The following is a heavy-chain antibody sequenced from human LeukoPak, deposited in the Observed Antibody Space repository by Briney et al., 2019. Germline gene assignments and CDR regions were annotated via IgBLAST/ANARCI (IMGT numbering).Heavy chain of an antibody. CDR3: ARSDCSTTSCVAYYGMDV. Sequence: PSETLSLTCTVSGGSISNYYWNWIRLPPGKGLEWIGYIYYSGSTNYNPSLKSQVTISVDTSKNQFSLKLSSMTAADTAVYYCARSDCSTTSCVAYYGMDVWGQGTTVTVSS. J-gene: IGHJ6*02. CDR2: IYYSGST. CDR1: GGSISNYY. D-gene: IGHD2-2*01. V-gene: IGHV4-59*08.